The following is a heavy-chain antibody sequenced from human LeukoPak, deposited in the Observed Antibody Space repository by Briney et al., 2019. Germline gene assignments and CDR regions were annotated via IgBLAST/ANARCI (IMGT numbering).Heavy chain of an antibody. Sequence: GGSLRLSCAASGFTFSSYAMHWVRQAPGKGLEWVAVISYDGSNKYYADSVKGRFTISRDNSKNTLYLQMNSLRAEDTAVYYCARDGKYSYGRKALDYWGQGTLVTVSS. CDR2: ISYDGSNK. V-gene: IGHV3-30*04. D-gene: IGHD5-18*01. CDR3: ARDGKYSYGRKALDY. CDR1: GFTFSSYA. J-gene: IGHJ4*02.